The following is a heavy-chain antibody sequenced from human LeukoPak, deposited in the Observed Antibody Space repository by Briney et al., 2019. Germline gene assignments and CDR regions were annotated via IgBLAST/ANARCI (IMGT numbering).Heavy chain of an antibody. CDR3: ARPSRGYSSSWYFGPPRVGAFDI. J-gene: IGHJ3*02. V-gene: IGHV3-21*01. Sequence: PGGSLRLSCAASGFTFSSYSMNWVRQAPGEGLEWVSSISSSSSYIYYADSVKGRFTISRDNAKNSLYLQMNSLRAEDTAVYYCARPSRGYSSSWYFGPPRVGAFDIWGQGTMVTVSS. D-gene: IGHD6-13*01. CDR1: GFTFSSYS. CDR2: ISSSSSYI.